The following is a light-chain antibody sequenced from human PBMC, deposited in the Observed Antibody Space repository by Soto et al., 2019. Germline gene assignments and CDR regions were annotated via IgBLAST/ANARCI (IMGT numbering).Light chain of an antibody. V-gene: IGLV1-40*01. J-gene: IGLJ3*02. Sequence: QSVLTQPPSVSGAPGQRVTISCTGSSSNIGAGYDVYWYQQLPGTAPKLLIYGNSNRPSGVPDRFSGSKSGTSASLAITGLQAEDEADYYCQSYDSSLSGWVFGGGTMLTVL. CDR2: GNS. CDR3: QSYDSSLSGWV. CDR1: SSNIGAGYD.